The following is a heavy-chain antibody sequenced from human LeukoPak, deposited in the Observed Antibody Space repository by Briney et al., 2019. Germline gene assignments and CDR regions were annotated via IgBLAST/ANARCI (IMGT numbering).Heavy chain of an antibody. Sequence: GASVKVSCKASGYTFTSYDINWVRQATGQGLEWMGWMNPNSGNTGYAQKFQGRVTMTRNTSISTAYMELSSLRSDDTAVYYCARKVYSSGWYDRDYWGQGTLVTVSS. J-gene: IGHJ4*02. V-gene: IGHV1-8*01. CDR2: MNPNSGNT. CDR3: ARKVYSSGWYDRDY. D-gene: IGHD6-19*01. CDR1: GYTFTSYD.